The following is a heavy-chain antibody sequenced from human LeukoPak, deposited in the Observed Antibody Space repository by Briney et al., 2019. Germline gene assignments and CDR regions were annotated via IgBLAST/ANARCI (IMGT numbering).Heavy chain of an antibody. CDR1: GGSISSYY. CDR2: IYYSGST. V-gene: IGHV4-59*01. D-gene: IGHD6-25*01. Sequence: SETLSLTCTVSGGSISSYYWSWIRRPPGKGLEWIGYIYYSGSTNYNPSLKSRVTISVDTSKNQFSLKLSSVTAADTAVYYCARRGYSSGGLFDYWGQGTLVTVSS. CDR3: ARRGYSSGGLFDY. J-gene: IGHJ4*02.